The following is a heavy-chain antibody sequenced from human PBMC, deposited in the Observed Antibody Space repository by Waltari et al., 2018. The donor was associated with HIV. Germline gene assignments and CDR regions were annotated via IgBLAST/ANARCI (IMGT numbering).Heavy chain of an antibody. V-gene: IGHV5-51*03. CDR2: IYPHTDVV. Sequence: EVRLVQSGPVMRRPGDSLKISCRTSGYKFTNFWVGWVGQTADKGLQWIGSIYPHTDVVKYHPSFHGRGGISVDWSTATTFLEWRSLTTSDTGIYYCARRPDYGGDWFGSWGQGTLVTVSS. J-gene: IGHJ5*01. D-gene: IGHD3-10*01. CDR1: GYKFTNFW. CDR3: ARRPDYGGDWFGS.